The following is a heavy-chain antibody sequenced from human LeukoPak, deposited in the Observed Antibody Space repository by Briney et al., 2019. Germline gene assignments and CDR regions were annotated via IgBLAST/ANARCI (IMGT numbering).Heavy chain of an antibody. D-gene: IGHD6-13*01. Sequence: GGSLRLSCAASGFTFSSYALSWVRQAPGKGLEWVSAISGSGGSTYYADSVKGRFTISRDNSKNTLYLQMNSLRAEDTAVYYCAKGISSSWYISWFDPWGQGTLVTVSS. CDR2: ISGSGGST. V-gene: IGHV3-23*01. CDR3: AKGISSSWYISWFDP. J-gene: IGHJ5*02. CDR1: GFTFSSYA.